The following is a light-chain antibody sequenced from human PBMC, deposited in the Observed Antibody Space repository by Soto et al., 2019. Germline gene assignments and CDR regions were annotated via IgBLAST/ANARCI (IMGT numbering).Light chain of an antibody. Sequence: EIVMTQSPATLSVSPGERATLSCRASQSISSNLAWYQQKPGQAPRLLIYGASTRATGIPVRFSGSGSGTEFTLTISSLQSEDFAVYYCQQYDNWPPPWTFGQGTKVEIK. J-gene: IGKJ1*01. CDR2: GAS. CDR1: QSISSN. V-gene: IGKV3-15*01. CDR3: QQYDNWPPPWT.